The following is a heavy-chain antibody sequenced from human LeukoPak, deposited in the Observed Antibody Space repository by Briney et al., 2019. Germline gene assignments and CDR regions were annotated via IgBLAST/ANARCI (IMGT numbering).Heavy chain of an antibody. Sequence: GGSLSLSCAASGFTFSSYAMHWVRQAPGKGLEWVAVISYDGSNKYYADSVKGRFTISRDNSKNTLYLQMNSLRAEDTAVYYCARVGFPGIAAAGTFDYWGQGTLVTVSS. CDR1: GFTFSSYA. J-gene: IGHJ4*02. CDR2: ISYDGSNK. CDR3: ARVGFPGIAAAGTFDY. V-gene: IGHV3-30*04. D-gene: IGHD6-13*01.